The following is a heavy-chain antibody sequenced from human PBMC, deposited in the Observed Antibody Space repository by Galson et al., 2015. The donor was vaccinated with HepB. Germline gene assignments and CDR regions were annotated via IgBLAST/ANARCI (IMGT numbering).Heavy chain of an antibody. Sequence: SLRLSCAASGFTFSSYAMHWVRQAPGKGLEWVAVISYDGSNKYYADSVKGRFTISRDNSKNTLYLQMNSLRAEDTAVYYCARDGKDYVWGRIYGMDVWGQGTTVTVSS. V-gene: IGHV3-30-3*01. D-gene: IGHD3-16*01. J-gene: IGHJ6*02. CDR3: ARDGKDYVWGRIYGMDV. CDR2: ISYDGSNK. CDR1: GFTFSSYA.